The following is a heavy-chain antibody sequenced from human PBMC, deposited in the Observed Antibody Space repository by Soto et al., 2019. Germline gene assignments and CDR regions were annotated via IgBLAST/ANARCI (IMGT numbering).Heavy chain of an antibody. CDR2: IIPILGIA. Sequence: QVQLVQSGAEVKKPGSSVKVSCKASGGTFSSYTISWVRQAPGQGLEWMGRIIPILGIANYAQKFQGRDTITADKSTSTAYMELSSLRSEDTVVYYCARLLVLDYYYGMYVWGKGTTVTVSS. J-gene: IGHJ6*04. CDR1: GGTFSSYT. D-gene: IGHD6-13*01. CDR3: ARLLVLDYYYGMYV. V-gene: IGHV1-69*02.